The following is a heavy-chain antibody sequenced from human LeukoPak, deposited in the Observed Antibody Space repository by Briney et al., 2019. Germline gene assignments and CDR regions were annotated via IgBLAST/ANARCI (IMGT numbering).Heavy chain of an antibody. V-gene: IGHV6-1*01. Sequence: SQTLSLTCAVSGDSVSSNSAAWNSIRQSPSRGLEWLGRTYYRSKLYNDYAVSVKSRITINPDTSKNQFSLQLNSVTPEDTAVYYCARGVASSGLLYYYYYMDVWGKGTTVTVSS. CDR1: GDSVSSNSAA. CDR2: TYYRSKLYN. D-gene: IGHD6-19*01. J-gene: IGHJ6*03. CDR3: ARGVASSGLLYYYYYMDV.